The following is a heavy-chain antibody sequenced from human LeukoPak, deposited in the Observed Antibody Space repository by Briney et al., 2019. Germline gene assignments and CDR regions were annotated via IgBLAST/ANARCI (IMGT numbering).Heavy chain of an antibody. CDR2: INPNSGGT. CDR1: GYTFTGYY. Sequence: ASVKVSCKASGYTFTGYYMHWVRQAPGQGLEWMGWINPNSGGTNYAQKFQGRVTMTRDTSISTAYMELSRLRSDDTAVYYCARYYCSSTSCYRANWFDPWGQGTLVTVSS. D-gene: IGHD2-2*02. V-gene: IGHV1-2*02. J-gene: IGHJ5*02. CDR3: ARYYCSSTSCYRANWFDP.